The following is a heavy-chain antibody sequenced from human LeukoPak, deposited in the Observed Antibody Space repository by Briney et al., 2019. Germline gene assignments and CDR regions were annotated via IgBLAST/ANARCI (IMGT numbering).Heavy chain of an antibody. V-gene: IGHV3-7*01. CDR3: ARSPYGPGGRHYFDY. CDR1: GFTFSSYA. CDR2: IKQDGSEK. J-gene: IGHJ4*02. D-gene: IGHD3-16*01. Sequence: PGGSLRLSCAASGFTFSSYAINWVRQAPGKGLEWVANIKQDGSEKYYVDSVKGRFTISRDNAKNSLYLQMNSLRAEDTAVYYCARSPYGPGGRHYFDYWGQGTLVTVSS.